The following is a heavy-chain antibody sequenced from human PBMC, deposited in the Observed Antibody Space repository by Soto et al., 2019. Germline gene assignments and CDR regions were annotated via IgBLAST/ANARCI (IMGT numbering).Heavy chain of an antibody. Sequence: QVQLVESGGGVVQPGKSLRLSCVASGFMFNTYGMHWVRQAPGKGLDWVALIWYDGSDTYYVDSVKGRFTISRDNSKNTLYLQMNSLRAEDTAVYYCARVVAGSYWTTFDYWGQGTLVTVSS. CDR1: GFMFNTYG. CDR2: IWYDGSDT. CDR3: ARVVAGSYWTTFDY. V-gene: IGHV3-33*01. D-gene: IGHD1-26*01. J-gene: IGHJ4*02.